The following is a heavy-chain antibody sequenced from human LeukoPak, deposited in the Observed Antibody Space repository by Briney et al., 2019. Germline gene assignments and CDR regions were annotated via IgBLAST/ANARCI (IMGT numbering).Heavy chain of an antibody. CDR3: ARGENIFDY. CDR2: IYYSGST. Sequence: PSETLSLTCTVSGGSISSSSYYWGWIRQPPGKGLEWIGSIYYSGSTYYNPSLKSRVTISVDTSKNQFSLKLSSVTAADTAVYYCARGENIFDYWGQGTLVTVSS. D-gene: IGHD2/OR15-2a*01. J-gene: IGHJ4*02. V-gene: IGHV4-39*07. CDR1: GGSISSSSYY.